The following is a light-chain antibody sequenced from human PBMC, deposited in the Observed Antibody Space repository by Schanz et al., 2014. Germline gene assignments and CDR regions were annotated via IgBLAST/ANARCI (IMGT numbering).Light chain of an antibody. Sequence: QSALTQPRSVSGSPGQSVTISCTGTSSDVGGYNYVSWYQLHPGKAPKLMIYDVSNRPSGVSNRCSGSKSGTSASLAITGLQAEDEADYYCSSYTSSNTVVFGGGTKLTV. V-gene: IGLV2-11*01. CDR1: SSDVGGYNY. CDR2: DVS. J-gene: IGLJ3*02. CDR3: SSYTSSNTVV.